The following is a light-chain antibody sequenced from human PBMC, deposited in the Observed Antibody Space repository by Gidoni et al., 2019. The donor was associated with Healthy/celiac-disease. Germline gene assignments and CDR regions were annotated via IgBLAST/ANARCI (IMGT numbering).Light chain of an antibody. J-gene: IGKJ2*01. V-gene: IGKV1-33*01. Sequence: DIQMTQSPSSLSASVGDRVTITCQASQDISNYLNWYQQKPGKAPKHLIYDASNLETGVPSRFSGSGSGTDFTFTISSLQPEDIATYYCQQYDNLPLTFXQXTKLEIK. CDR3: QQYDNLPLT. CDR2: DAS. CDR1: QDISNY.